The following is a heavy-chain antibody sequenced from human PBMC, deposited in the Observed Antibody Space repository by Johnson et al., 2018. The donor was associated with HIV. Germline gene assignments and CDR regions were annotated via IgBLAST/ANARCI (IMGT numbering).Heavy chain of an antibody. D-gene: IGHD1-26*01. CDR1: GFTVSSNY. V-gene: IGHV3-20*04. Sequence: VQLVESGGGVVRPGGSLRLSCAASGFTVSSNYMSWVRQAPGKGLEWVSGINWNGGSTGYADSVKGRFTISRDNAKNSLYLQMNSLRAEDTALYYCQGDSGSYHGNDAFDIWGQGTMVTVSS. CDR2: INWNGGST. CDR3: QGDSGSYHGNDAFDI. J-gene: IGHJ3*02.